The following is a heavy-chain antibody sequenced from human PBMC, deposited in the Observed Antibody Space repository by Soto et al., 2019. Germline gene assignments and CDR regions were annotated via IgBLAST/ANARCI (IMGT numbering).Heavy chain of an antibody. CDR3: VHSYYYYGSGSYSHN. CDR1: GFSLSSRGMN. J-gene: IGHJ4*02. CDR2: IYWDDDK. V-gene: IGHV2-5*02. D-gene: IGHD3-10*01. Sequence: QITLKESGPPLVKPTQTLTLTCTFSGFSLSSRGMNVGWIRQPPGKALEWLALIYWDDDKRYSPSLKTRLTITKDTSKNQVVLTMTNMDPVDTATYYCVHSYYYYGSGSYSHNWGQGTLVTVSS.